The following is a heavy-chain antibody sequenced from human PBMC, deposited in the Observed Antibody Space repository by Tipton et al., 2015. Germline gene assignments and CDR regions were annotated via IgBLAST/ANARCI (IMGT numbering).Heavy chain of an antibody. Sequence: TLSLTCIVSGGSIGSNSFYWGWIRQPPGKGLEWIGTIYNRGSTYYNPSLESRVTISVDTSKNQFSLKLSSVTAADTALYYCLTGYCSAGSCYRYYGMDVWGQGTTVTVSS. CDR2: IYNRGST. D-gene: IGHD2-15*01. CDR3: LTGYCSAGSCYRYYGMDV. V-gene: IGHV4-39*01. CDR1: GGSIGSNSFY. J-gene: IGHJ6*02.